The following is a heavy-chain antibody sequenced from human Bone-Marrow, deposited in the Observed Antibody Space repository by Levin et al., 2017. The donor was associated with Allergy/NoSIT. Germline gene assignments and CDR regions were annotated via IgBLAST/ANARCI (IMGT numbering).Heavy chain of an antibody. CDR1: GFSFSTYG. J-gene: IGHJ4*02. CDR2: ITSDGSNK. Sequence: GGSLRLSCAASGFSFSTYGIQWVRQAPGKGLEWVALITSDGSNKYHADPVKGRFSISRDNSKNTVYLQMNSLRAEDTAVYYCAKGGDFDYWGLGTVVTVSS. V-gene: IGHV3-30*18. CDR3: AKGGDFDY. D-gene: IGHD1-26*01.